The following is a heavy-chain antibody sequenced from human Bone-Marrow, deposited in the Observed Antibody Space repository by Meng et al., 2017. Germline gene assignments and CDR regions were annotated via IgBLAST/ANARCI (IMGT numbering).Heavy chain of an antibody. CDR3: AREAHYYDSSGYYSN. CDR2: IIPIFGTA. Sequence: SVKVSCKASGGTFSSYAISWVRQAPGQGVEWMGGIIPIFGTANYAQKFQSRVTITADESTSTAYMELSSLRSEDTAVYYCAREAHYYDSSGYYSNWGQGTLVTVSS. CDR1: GGTFSSYA. D-gene: IGHD3-22*01. V-gene: IGHV1-69*13. J-gene: IGHJ4*02.